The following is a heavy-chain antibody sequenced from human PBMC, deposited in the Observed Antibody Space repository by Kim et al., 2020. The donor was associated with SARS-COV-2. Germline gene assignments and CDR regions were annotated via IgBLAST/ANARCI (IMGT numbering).Heavy chain of an antibody. CDR3: AKGSEPRGMDV. Sequence: GGSLRLSCAASGFTFSSYGMHWVRQAPGKGLEWVAVISYDGSNKYYADSVKGRFTISRDNSKNTLYLQMNSLRAEDTAVYYCAKGSEPRGMDVWGQGTTVTVSS. J-gene: IGHJ6*02. CDR2: ISYDGSNK. V-gene: IGHV3-30*18. CDR1: GFTFSSYG.